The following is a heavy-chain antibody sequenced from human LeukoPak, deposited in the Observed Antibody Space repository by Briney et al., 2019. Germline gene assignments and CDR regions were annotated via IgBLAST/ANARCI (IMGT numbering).Heavy chain of an antibody. J-gene: IGHJ4*02. D-gene: IGHD7-27*01. CDR3: ARDETEATLTGIDY. V-gene: IGHV3-30-3*01. Sequence: GGSLRLSCAASGFTFSSYAMHWVRQAPGKGLEWVAVISYDGSNKYYADSVKGRFTISRDNSKNTVYLQMNSLRAEDTAVYYCARDETEATLTGIDYWGQGTLVTVSS. CDR1: GFTFSSYA. CDR2: ISYDGSNK.